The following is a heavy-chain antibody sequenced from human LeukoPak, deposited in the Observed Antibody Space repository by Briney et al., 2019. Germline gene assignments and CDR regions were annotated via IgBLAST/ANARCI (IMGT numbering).Heavy chain of an antibody. CDR3: SRAPAETGAATGTFGY. J-gene: IGHJ4*02. V-gene: IGHV3-21*06. CDR2: ISSSSSYI. Sequence: QSGGSLRLSCAASGFTFSSYTMNWVRQAPGKGLEWVSSISSSSSYIHYADSVKGRFTISRDNAKNSLFLRMNSLRDEDTAMYFCSRAPAETGAATGTFGYWGQGTLVTVSS. CDR1: GFTFSSYT. D-gene: IGHD1-1*01.